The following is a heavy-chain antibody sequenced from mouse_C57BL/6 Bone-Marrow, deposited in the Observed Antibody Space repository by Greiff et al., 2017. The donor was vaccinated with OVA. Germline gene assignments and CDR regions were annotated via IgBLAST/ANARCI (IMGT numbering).Heavy chain of an antibody. Sequence: EVQGVESGGGLVKPGGSLKLSCAASGFTFSSYAMSWVRQTPEKRLEWVATISDGGSYTYYPDNVKGRFTISRDNAKNNLYLQMSHLKSEDTAMYYCARDRLPTKYFDVWGTGTTVTVSS. CDR3: ARDRLPTKYFDV. D-gene: IGHD1-2*01. CDR2: ISDGGSYT. J-gene: IGHJ1*03. CDR1: GFTFSSYA. V-gene: IGHV5-4*01.